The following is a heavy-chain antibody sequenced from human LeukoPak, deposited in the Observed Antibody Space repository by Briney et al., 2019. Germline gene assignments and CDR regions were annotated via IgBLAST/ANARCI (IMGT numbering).Heavy chain of an antibody. V-gene: IGHV3-30*18. D-gene: IGHD6-19*01. Sequence: GRSLRLSCAASGFTFSSYGMHWVRQAPGKGLEWVAVISYDGSNKYYADSVKGRFTISRDNSKNTLYLQMNSLRAEDTAVYYCAKDGYSSGWSYWYFDLWGRGTLVTVSS. J-gene: IGHJ2*01. CDR1: GFTFSSYG. CDR2: ISYDGSNK. CDR3: AKDGYSSGWSYWYFDL.